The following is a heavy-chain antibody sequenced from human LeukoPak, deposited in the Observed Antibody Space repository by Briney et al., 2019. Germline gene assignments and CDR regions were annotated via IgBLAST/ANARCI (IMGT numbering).Heavy chain of an antibody. CDR1: GFTFTDYY. J-gene: IGHJ5*02. CDR3: AHTDSYYFDSGMVS. V-gene: IGHV3-11*01. Sequence: GGSLRLSRATSGFTFTDYYMSWIRQAPGKGLEWVSYISVSGTTMYYADSVKGRFTISRENSKNTLYLQMNSLRAEDTAVYYCAHTDSYYFDSGMVSWGQGALVTVSS. D-gene: IGHD3-22*01. CDR2: ISVSGTTM.